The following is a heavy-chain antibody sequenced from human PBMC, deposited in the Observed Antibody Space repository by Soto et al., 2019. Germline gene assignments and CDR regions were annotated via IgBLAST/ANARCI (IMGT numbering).Heavy chain of an antibody. J-gene: IGHJ6*02. CDR3: ASTVGSSPNYYYYGMDV. CDR1: GYSFTRFW. V-gene: IGHV5-51*01. CDR2: IYPGDSDT. D-gene: IGHD6-6*01. Sequence: AESLKIPCKGSGYSFTRFWIGWVRQMPGKGLEWMGIIYPGDSDTRYSPSFQGQVTISADKSISTAYLQWSSLKASDTAMYYCASTVGSSPNYYYYGMDVWGQGTTVTVSS.